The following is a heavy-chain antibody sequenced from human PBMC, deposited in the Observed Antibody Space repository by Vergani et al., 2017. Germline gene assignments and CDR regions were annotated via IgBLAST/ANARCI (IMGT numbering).Heavy chain of an antibody. Sequence: EVQLVESGGDLAQPGGSLTLSCVAYGLVFSDYTMSWVRQAPGRGLEWVSIISGSATGGVTYVADSVKGRFTISRDNSKNTLYLQMNSLRAEDTAVYYCAKLVRGYCSSTSCSNFDYWGQGTLVTVSS. J-gene: IGHJ4*02. CDR2: ISGSATGGVT. V-gene: IGHV3-23*04. D-gene: IGHD2-2*01. CDR1: GLVFSDYT. CDR3: AKLVRGYCSSTSCSNFDY.